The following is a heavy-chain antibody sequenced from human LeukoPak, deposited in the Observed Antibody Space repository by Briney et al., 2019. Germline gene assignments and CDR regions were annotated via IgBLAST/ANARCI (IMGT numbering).Heavy chain of an antibody. Sequence: PSETLSLTCSVSNGAVKNYYWTWIRQPPAQGLEWVGNFLYSGTTTYRASLDSRLIISVDNSKNTVSLRLFSVTAAGTAVYYCATLVYSGSRYHFDTWGQGTLVTVSS. J-gene: IGHJ4*02. CDR1: NGAVKNYY. D-gene: IGHD1-26*01. CDR2: FLYSGTT. V-gene: IGHV4-59*02. CDR3: ATLVYSGSRYHFDT.